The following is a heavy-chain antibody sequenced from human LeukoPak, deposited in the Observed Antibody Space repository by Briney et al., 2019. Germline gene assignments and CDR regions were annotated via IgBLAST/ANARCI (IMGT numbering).Heavy chain of an antibody. CDR1: GGSFSGYY. CDR2: INHSGST. D-gene: IGHD3-3*02. V-gene: IGHV4-34*01. CDR3: ARHLGFSARFDY. J-gene: IGHJ4*02. Sequence: SETLSLTCAVYGGSFSGYYWSWIRQPPGKGLEWIGEINHSGSTNYNPSLKSRVTISVDTSKNQFSLKLSSVTAADTAVYYCARHLGFSARFDYWGQGTLVTVSS.